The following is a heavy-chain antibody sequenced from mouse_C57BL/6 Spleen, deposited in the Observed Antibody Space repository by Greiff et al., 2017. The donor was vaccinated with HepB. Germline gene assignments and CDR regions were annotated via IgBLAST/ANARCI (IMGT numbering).Heavy chain of an antibody. CDR2: INPSTGGT. CDR1: GYSFTGYY. Sequence: VQLQQSGPELVKPGASVKISCKASGYSFTGYYMNWVKQSPEKSLEWIGEINPSTGGTTYNQKFKAKATLTVDKSSSTAYMQLKSLTSEDSAVYYCARRDYVAYWGQGTLVTVSA. CDR3: ARRDYVAY. D-gene: IGHD1-1*01. V-gene: IGHV1-42*01. J-gene: IGHJ3*01.